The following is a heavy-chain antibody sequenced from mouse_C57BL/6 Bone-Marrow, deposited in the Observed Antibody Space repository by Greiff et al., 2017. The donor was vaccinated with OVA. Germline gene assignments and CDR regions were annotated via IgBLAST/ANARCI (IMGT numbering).Heavy chain of an antibody. J-gene: IGHJ2*01. CDR2: IWPGGGT. CDR3: ARNRQLRLRNY. CDR1: GFPLTSYA. Sequence: QVQLQQSGPGLVAPSQSLSITCTVSGFPLTSYAISWVRQPPGKGLEWLGVIWPGGGTNYNSALKSRLSISKDNSKSQAFLNMNSLQTDDTARYCCARNRQLRLRNYGGQGTTLTVSS. D-gene: IGHD3-2*02. V-gene: IGHV2-9-1*01.